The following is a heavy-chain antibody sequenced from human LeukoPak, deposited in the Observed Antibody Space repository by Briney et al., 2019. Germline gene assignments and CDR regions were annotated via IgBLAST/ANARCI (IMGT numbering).Heavy chain of an antibody. D-gene: IGHD3-10*01. J-gene: IGHJ5*02. CDR3: AKDYSKTSYYGSGTYYRPNWFDP. CDR2: IKQDESEK. V-gene: IGHV3-7*01. Sequence: GGSLRLSCAASGFTFSSYWMSWVRQTPGKGLEWVANIKQDESEKYYVDSVKGRFTISRDNSKNTLYLQMNSLRPDDTAVYYCAKDYSKTSYYGSGTYYRPNWFDPWGQGTLVTVSS. CDR1: GFTFSSYW.